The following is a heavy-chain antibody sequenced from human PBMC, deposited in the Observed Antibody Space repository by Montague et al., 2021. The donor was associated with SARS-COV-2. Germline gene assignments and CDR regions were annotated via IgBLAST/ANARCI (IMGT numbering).Heavy chain of an antibody. CDR3: ARDPWRITIFGVVTRYGMDV. V-gene: IGHV4-61*01. D-gene: IGHD3-3*01. J-gene: IGHJ6*02. Sequence: SETLSLTCIVSGGSVSSGSYYWSWIRQPPGKGLEWIGYIYYSGSXNYNPSLKSRVTISVDTSKNQSSLKLSSVTAADTAVYYCARDPWRITIFGVVTRYGMDVWGQGTTVTVSS. CDR2: IYYSGSX. CDR1: GGSVSSGSYY.